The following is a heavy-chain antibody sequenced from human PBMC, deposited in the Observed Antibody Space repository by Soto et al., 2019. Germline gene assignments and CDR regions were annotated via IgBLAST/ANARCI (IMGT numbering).Heavy chain of an antibody. Sequence: ASVKVSCKASGYTFTSYYMHWVRQAPGQGLEWMGIINPSGGSTSYAQKFQGRVTMTRDTSTSTVYMELSSLRSEDTDVYYCARDYYDFWSGYSTSTDYWGQGTLVTVSS. V-gene: IGHV1-46*01. CDR1: GYTFTSYY. J-gene: IGHJ4*02. CDR3: ARDYYDFWSGYSTSTDY. CDR2: INPSGGST. D-gene: IGHD3-3*01.